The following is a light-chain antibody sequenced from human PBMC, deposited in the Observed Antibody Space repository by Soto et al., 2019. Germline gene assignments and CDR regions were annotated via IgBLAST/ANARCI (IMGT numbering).Light chain of an antibody. Sequence: EIVVTQCPATLSVSPRERATLSCRASQSVSSNLAWYQQKPGQAPRLLIYAASTRATGIPARFSGSGSGTEFTLTISSLQSEDLAVYYCQHYGISITFGQGTRLEIK. J-gene: IGKJ5*01. CDR2: AAS. CDR1: QSVSSN. V-gene: IGKV3-15*01. CDR3: QHYGISIT.